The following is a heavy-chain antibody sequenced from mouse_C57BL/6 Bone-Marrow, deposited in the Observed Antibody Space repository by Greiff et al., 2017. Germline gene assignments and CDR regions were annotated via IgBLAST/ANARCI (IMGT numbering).Heavy chain of an antibody. D-gene: IGHD1-1*01. J-gene: IGHJ2*01. CDR1: GYTFTSYW. CDR2: IDPTDSNT. Sequence: VQLQQPGAELVMPGASVKLSCKASGYTFTSYWMPWVKQRPGQGLEWIGEIDPTDSNTTYNQRLKGKSTVTVDKSASTSYMQLSSLTSEDSAVYSCARDGDGISYTVFDYWGQGTTLTVSS. V-gene: IGHV1-69*01. CDR3: ARDGDGISYTVFDY.